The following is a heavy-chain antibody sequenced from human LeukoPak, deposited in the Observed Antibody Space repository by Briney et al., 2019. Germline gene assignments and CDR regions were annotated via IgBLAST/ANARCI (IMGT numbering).Heavy chain of an antibody. CDR3: ATDAPRIAAAGTVNPGYYYYYGMDV. CDR1: GYTLTELS. V-gene: IGHV1-24*01. D-gene: IGHD6-13*01. Sequence: ASVKVSCKVSGYTLTELSMHWVRQAPGKGLEWMGGFDPEDGETIYAQKFQGRVTMTEDTSTDIAYMELSSLRSEDTAVYYCATDAPRIAAAGTVNPGYYYYYGMDVWGQGTTVTVSS. J-gene: IGHJ6*02. CDR2: FDPEDGET.